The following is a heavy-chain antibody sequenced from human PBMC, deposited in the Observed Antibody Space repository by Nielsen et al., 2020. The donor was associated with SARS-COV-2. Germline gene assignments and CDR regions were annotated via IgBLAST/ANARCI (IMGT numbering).Heavy chain of an antibody. Sequence: SETLSLTCAVYGGSFSGYYWSWIRQPPGKGLEWIGEINHSGSTNYNPSLKSRVTISVDTSKNQFSLKLSSVTAADTAVYYCARTLDMTTNAFPHWGQGTVVTVSS. J-gene: IGHJ3*01. CDR3: ARTLDMTTNAFPH. D-gene: IGHD4-11*01. V-gene: IGHV4-34*01. CDR2: INHSGST. CDR1: GGSFSGYY.